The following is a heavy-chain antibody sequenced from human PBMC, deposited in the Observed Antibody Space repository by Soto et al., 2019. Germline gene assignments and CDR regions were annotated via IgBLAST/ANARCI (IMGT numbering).Heavy chain of an antibody. D-gene: IGHD4-17*01. J-gene: IGHJ4*02. CDR2: IYHSGST. Sequence: SETLSLTGAVSGGSISSGGYSWSWIRRPPGKGLEWIGYIYHSGSTYYNPSLKSRVTISVDRSKNQFSLKLSSVTAADTAVYYCARGVDYGGNSAYFDYWGQGTLVTVSS. CDR3: ARGVDYGGNSAYFDY. CDR1: GGSISSGGYS. V-gene: IGHV4-30-2*01.